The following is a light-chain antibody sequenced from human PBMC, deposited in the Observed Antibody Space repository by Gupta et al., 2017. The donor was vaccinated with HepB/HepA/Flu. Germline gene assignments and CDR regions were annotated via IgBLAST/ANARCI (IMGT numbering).Light chain of an antibody. Sequence: PAPGTLSLSPGERATLSCRASQSVSNRYLAWYQRKPGQAPRLLIYGASSRATGIPDRFSGSGSGTDFTLTISRLEPEDFAVYYCQQYGSSPWTFGQGTKVEIK. CDR3: QQYGSSPWT. CDR2: GAS. CDR1: QSVSNRY. J-gene: IGKJ1*01. V-gene: IGKV3-20*01.